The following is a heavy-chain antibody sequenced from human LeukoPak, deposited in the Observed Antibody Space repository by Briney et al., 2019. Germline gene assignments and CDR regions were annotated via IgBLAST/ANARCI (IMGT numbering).Heavy chain of an antibody. CDR1: GYTFTSYG. J-gene: IGHJ4*02. D-gene: IGHD5-18*01. CDR2: ISAYNGNT. CDR3: AREMDSYTAMVYTLDY. V-gene: IGHV1-18*04. Sequence: SVXVSCKASGYTFTSYGISWVRQAPGQGLEWMGWISAYNGNTNYAQKLQGRVTMTTDTSTSTAYMELRSLRSDDTAVYYCAREMDSYTAMVYTLDYWGQGTLVTVSS.